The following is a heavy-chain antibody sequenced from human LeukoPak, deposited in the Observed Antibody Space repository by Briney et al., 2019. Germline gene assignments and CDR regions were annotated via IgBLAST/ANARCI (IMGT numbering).Heavy chain of an antibody. D-gene: IGHD1-7*01. J-gene: IGHJ4*02. CDR3: ARDRTYGLELDY. CDR1: GFTFSDYY. Sequence: GGSLRLSCAASGFTFSDYYMSWIRQAPGKGLEWVSYISSSSSYTNYADSVKGRFTISRDNAKNSLYLQMNSLRAEDTAVYYCARDRTYGLELDYWGQGTLVTVSP. V-gene: IGHV3-11*06. CDR2: ISSSSSYT.